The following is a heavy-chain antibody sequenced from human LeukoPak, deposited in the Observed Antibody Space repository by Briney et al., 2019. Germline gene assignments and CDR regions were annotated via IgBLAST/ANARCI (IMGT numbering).Heavy chain of an antibody. CDR2: IDYSGST. D-gene: IGHD6-6*01. CDR3: AALMGSSSWASGPRRAAPWYFDL. V-gene: IGHV4-39*07. CDR1: GDSSSNSIYY. J-gene: IGHJ2*01. Sequence: PSETLSLTCTVSGDSSSNSIYYWGWIRQPPGKGLEWIGSIDYSGSTYYNPSLKSRVTISVDTSKNQFSLKLSSVTAADTAVYYCAALMGSSSWASGPRRAAPWYFDLWGRGTLVTVSS.